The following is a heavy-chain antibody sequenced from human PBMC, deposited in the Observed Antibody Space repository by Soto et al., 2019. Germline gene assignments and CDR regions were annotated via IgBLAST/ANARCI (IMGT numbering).Heavy chain of an antibody. CDR1: GFTFSSYW. Sequence: GGSLRLSCTASGFTFSSYWMSWVRQAPGKGLEWVANIKQDGSEKYYVDSVEGRFTISRDNTKNSLYLQMNSLRAEDTAVYYCARFQIEGATTRYFHHWGQGNLLPVSS. J-gene: IGHJ1*01. V-gene: IGHV3-7*05. CDR2: IKQDGSEK. D-gene: IGHD1-26*01. CDR3: ARFQIEGATTRYFHH.